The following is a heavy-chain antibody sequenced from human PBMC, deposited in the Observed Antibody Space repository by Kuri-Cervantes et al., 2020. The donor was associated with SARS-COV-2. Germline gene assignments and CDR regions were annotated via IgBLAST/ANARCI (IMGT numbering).Heavy chain of an antibody. CDR3: ARHIPGERGDYDFWSGPYNWFDP. V-gene: IGHV5-10-1*01. CDR2: IDPSDSYT. D-gene: IGHD3-3*01. CDR1: GYSFTSYW. Sequence: GGSLRLSCKGSGYSFTSYWISWVRQMPGKGLEWMGRIDPSDSYTNYSPSFQGHVTISADKSISTAYLQWSSLKASDTAMYYCARHIPGERGDYDFWSGPYNWFDPWGQGTLVTVSS. J-gene: IGHJ5*02.